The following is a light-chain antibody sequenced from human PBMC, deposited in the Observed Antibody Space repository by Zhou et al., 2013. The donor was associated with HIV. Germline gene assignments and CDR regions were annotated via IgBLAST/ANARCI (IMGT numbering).Light chain of an antibody. Sequence: DIQLTQSPSSLSASVGDRITITCRTSQSISTYLNWYQQKPGTAPKLLIYAASRLQSGVPSRFTGSGSGTDFTLTISSLQPEDSATYYCQQSYSTPLTFGGGTTVEIK. J-gene: IGKJ4*01. CDR3: QQSYSTPLT. V-gene: IGKV1-39*01. CDR2: AAS. CDR1: QSISTY.